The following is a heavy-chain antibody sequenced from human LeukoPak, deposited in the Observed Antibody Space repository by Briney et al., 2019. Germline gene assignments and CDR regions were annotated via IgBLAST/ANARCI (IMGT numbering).Heavy chain of an antibody. D-gene: IGHD3-3*01. J-gene: IGHJ4*02. CDR3: RGDYYDFWSE. Sequence: GGSLRLSCTGSGFTFGGYLMSWVRQAPGKGLEWVGFIRSQEYGGTTESAASVKGRFTISRDDSKSIAYLQMNSLKTEDTAVYYCRGDYYDFWSEWGQGTLVTVSS. V-gene: IGHV3-49*02. CDR2: IRSQEYGGTT. CDR1: GFTFGGYL.